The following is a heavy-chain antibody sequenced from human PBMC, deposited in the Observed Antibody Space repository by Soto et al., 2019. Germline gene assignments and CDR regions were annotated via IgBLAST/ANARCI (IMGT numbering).Heavy chain of an antibody. CDR2: IWYDGSNK. D-gene: IGHD5-12*01. Sequence: QVQLVESGGGVVQPGRSLRLSCAASGFTFSSYGMHWVRQAPGKGLEWVAVIWYDGSNKYYADSVKGRFTTSRDNSKNTTNLPMNRLGAEDTAVYYCARDGGCGDGYTLGCNWFDPWGQGALVTFSS. J-gene: IGHJ5*02. CDR1: GFTFSSYG. V-gene: IGHV3-33*01. CDR3: ARDGGCGDGYTLGCNWFDP.